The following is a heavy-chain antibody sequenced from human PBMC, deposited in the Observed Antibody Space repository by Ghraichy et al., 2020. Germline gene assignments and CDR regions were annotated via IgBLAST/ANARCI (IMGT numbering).Heavy chain of an antibody. D-gene: IGHD6-19*01. CDR2: ISAYNGNT. V-gene: IGHV1-18*01. CDR1: GYTFTSYA. Sequence: ASVKVSCKASGYTFTSYAFTWVRQAPGQGLECMGWISAYNGNTNYAQKFQGRVTMTTDTSPSTAYMELRSLRSDDTAVYYCARDPGVAVAGTSDYWGQGTLVTVAS. CDR3: ARDPGVAVAGTSDY. J-gene: IGHJ4*02.